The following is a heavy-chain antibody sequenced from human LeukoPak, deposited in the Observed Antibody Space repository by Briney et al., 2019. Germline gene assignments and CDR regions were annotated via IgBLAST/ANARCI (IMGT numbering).Heavy chain of an antibody. CDR3: ASVRGYSYYFDY. CDR1: GGSISSYY. D-gene: IGHD5-18*01. Sequence: SETLSLTCTVSGGSISSYYWSWIRQPPGKGLEWIGYIYYSGSTNYNPSLKSRVTISVDTSKNQFSLKLSPVTAADTAVYYCASVRGYSYYFDYWGQGTLVTVSS. V-gene: IGHV4-59*01. J-gene: IGHJ4*02. CDR2: IYYSGST.